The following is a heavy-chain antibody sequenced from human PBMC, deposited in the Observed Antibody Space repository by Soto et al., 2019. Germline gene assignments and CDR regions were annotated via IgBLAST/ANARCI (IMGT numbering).Heavy chain of an antibody. J-gene: IGHJ6*02. Sequence: QVQLVQSGAEVKKPGSSVKVSYKASGDAYSDYAVSWVRQAPGQGLEWLGGIMPIFRAPDYAQKFQGRVKITADEFTRTAYMEMNSLRSEDTAVYYCASWLKGPDIGNYYYGMDVWGQGTTVTVS. D-gene: IGHD2-15*01. V-gene: IGHV1-69*12. CDR2: IMPIFRAP. CDR3: ASWLKGPDIGNYYYGMDV. CDR1: GDAYSDYA.